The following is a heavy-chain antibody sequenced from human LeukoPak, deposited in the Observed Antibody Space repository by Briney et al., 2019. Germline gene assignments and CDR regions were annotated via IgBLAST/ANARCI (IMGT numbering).Heavy chain of an antibody. CDR2: IKQDGSEK. Sequence: QAGGSLRLSCAASGFTFSSYWMSWVRQAPGKGLEWVANIKQDGSEKYYVDSVKGRFTISRDNAKNSLYLQMNSLRAEDTAVYYCARPPDNYYYYYMDVWGKGTTVTVSS. V-gene: IGHV3-7*01. CDR3: ARPPDNYYYYYMDV. J-gene: IGHJ6*03. CDR1: GFTFSSYW.